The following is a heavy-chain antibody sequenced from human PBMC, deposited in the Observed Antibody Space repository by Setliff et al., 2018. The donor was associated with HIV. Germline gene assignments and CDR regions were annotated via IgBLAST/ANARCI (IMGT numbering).Heavy chain of an antibody. V-gene: IGHV1-2*02. J-gene: IGHJ6*03. CDR1: GQSFTNYD. CDR3: ARDRGHCSGGYCYRPLLYYFYYMDV. Sequence: ASVKVSCKPSGQSFTNYDIHWLRRASGQGLEWMGWINPNSGGTNYAQKFQGRVTMTRDTSIATAYMELRGLTSDDTAIYYCARDRGHCSGGYCYRPLLYYFYYMDVWGKGATVTVSS. CDR2: INPNSGGT. D-gene: IGHD2-15*01.